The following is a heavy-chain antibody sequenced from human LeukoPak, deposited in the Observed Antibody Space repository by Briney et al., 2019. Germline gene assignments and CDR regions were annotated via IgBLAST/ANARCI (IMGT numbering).Heavy chain of an antibody. D-gene: IGHD3-16*01. V-gene: IGHV4-59*08. Sequence: SETLSLTCTVSGGSINTYYWSWIRQPPGKGLEFIGYIYSSGTTDYNPSPRSRVVISIDTSGSQFSLKMTSVTAADTAVYYCARRGTPYYYYYMDVWGKGTTVTVSS. CDR1: GGSINTYY. J-gene: IGHJ6*03. CDR3: ARRGTPYYYYYMDV. CDR2: IYSSGTT.